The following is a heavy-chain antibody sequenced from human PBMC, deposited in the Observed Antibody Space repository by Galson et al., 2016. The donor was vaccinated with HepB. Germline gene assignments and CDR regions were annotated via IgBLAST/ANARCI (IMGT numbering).Heavy chain of an antibody. V-gene: IGHV1-69*06. Sequence: SVKVSCKASGGTFSSYAISWVRQAPGQGLEWMGEIIPIFRTTNYAQKFQGRVTITADKSTSTAYMELSSLRSEDTAVYYCARVGGSVRAVDTAYYYYGMDGWGQGTTVTVSS. D-gene: IGHD6-19*01. CDR2: IIPIFRTT. J-gene: IGHJ6*02. CDR3: ARVGGSVRAVDTAYYYYGMDG. CDR1: GGTFSSYA.